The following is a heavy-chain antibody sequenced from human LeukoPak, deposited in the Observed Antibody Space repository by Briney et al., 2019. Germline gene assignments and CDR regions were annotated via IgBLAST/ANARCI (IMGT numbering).Heavy chain of an antibody. D-gene: IGHD1-1*01. Sequence: GGSLRLSCAASGFIFSNAWMSWVRQAPGKGLERVGRIKSKTDGGTTDYVAPVKGRFIISRDDSKNTLYLQMNSLKTEDTAVYYCTTDNDPFDYWGQGTLVTVSS. J-gene: IGHJ4*02. CDR3: TTDNDPFDY. V-gene: IGHV3-15*01. CDR1: GFIFSNAW. CDR2: IKSKTDGGTT.